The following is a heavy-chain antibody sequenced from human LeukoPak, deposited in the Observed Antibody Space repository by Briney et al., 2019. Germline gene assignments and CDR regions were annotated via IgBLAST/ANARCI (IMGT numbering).Heavy chain of an antibody. D-gene: IGHD1-20*01. V-gene: IGHV3-74*01. J-gene: IGHJ4*02. CDR2: VNSDETTI. CDR1: GFTFSRYW. Sequence: PGGSLRPSCAASGFTFSRYWMHWVRQAPGKGLVWVSRVNSDETTIKYADYVKGRFTISRDNAKSTLYLQMNSLRAEDTAVYYCARVEYNWNDVVDYWGRGTLVTVSS. CDR3: ARVEYNWNDVVDY.